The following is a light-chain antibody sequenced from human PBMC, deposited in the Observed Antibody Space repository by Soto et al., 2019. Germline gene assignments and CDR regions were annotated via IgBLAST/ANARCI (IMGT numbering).Light chain of an antibody. V-gene: IGKV3-20*01. J-gene: IGKJ1*01. CDR2: DAS. CDR3: QHYVSSPWT. Sequence: EIVLTQSPGTLSLSPGERATLSCRASQSVSGSYLAWFQQKPGQAPRLLIYDASTRATGVPGRFSGSGSGTDFSLTISRLDPEDFAVYYCQHYVSSPWTFGHGTKV. CDR1: QSVSGSY.